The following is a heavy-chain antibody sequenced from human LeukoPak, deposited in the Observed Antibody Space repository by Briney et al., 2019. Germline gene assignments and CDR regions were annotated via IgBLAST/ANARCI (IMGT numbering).Heavy chain of an antibody. CDR1: GFTFSSYE. Sequence: GSLRLSCAASGFTFSSYEMNWVRQPPGKGLEWIGSIYYSGSTNYNPSLKSRVTISVDKSKNQFSLKLSSVTAADTAVYYCARDRYYYDSSGYYRFDYWGQGTLVTVSS. CDR2: IYYSGST. J-gene: IGHJ4*02. V-gene: IGHV4-59*12. CDR3: ARDRYYYDSSGYYRFDY. D-gene: IGHD3-22*01.